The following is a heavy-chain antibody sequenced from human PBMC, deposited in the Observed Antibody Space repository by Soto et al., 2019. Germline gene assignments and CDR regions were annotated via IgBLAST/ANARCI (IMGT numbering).Heavy chain of an antibody. D-gene: IGHD3-10*01. V-gene: IGHV3-53*01. CDR3: ASLTVFYYGMDV. CDR1: GFTVSSNY. J-gene: IGHJ6*02. Sequence: PRGSLRLSCAASGFTVSSNYMSWVRQAPGKGLEWVSVMYSGGSTYYADSVKGRFTISRDNSKNTLYLQMNSLRAEDTAVYYCASLTVFYYGMDVGGQGTTVTVS. CDR2: MYSGGST.